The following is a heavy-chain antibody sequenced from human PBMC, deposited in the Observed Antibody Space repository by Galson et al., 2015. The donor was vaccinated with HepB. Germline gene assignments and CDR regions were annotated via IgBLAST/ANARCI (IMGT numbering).Heavy chain of an antibody. Sequence: SLRLSCAASGFTFSSYSMNWVRQAPGKGLEWVSSISSSSSYIYYADSVKGRFTISRDNAKNSLYLQMNSLRAEDTAVYYCAREGAYYYDSSGSYYFDYWGQGTLVTVSS. CDR1: GFTFSSYS. J-gene: IGHJ4*02. V-gene: IGHV3-21*01. CDR2: ISSSSSYI. CDR3: AREGAYYYDSSGSYYFDY. D-gene: IGHD3-22*01.